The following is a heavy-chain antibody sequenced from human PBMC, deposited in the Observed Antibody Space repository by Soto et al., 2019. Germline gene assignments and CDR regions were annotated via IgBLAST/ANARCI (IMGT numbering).Heavy chain of an antibody. CDR3: ARQLGVPYSGYAMDV. CDR2: IWDNGSNK. CDR1: GFTFSSYG. Sequence: QVHLVESGGGVVQPGRSRRLSCAASGFTFSSYGMLWVRQAPGKGWEWVAVIWDNGSNKNYGETVKGRFTITRDNSKNTLYLEMNSLRAEDTGVYYCARQLGVPYSGYAMDVWGQGTTVTVSS. V-gene: IGHV3-33*01. J-gene: IGHJ6*02. D-gene: IGHD2-21*01.